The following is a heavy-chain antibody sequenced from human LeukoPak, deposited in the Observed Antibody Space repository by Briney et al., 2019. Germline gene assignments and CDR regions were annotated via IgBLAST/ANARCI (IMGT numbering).Heavy chain of an antibody. D-gene: IGHD2-8*01. V-gene: IGHV3-23*01. CDR2: ISGGGGDT. Sequence: GGSLRLSCAASGFTFSSYAMCWVRQAPREGVGWVSVISGGGGDTYYADSVKGGLTISREISKNTLYLQMNSLSAEDTAVYYCAKGDSGMVRRYYFDYWGQGTLVTVSS. CDR1: GFTFSSYA. CDR3: AKGDSGMVRRYYFDY. J-gene: IGHJ4*02.